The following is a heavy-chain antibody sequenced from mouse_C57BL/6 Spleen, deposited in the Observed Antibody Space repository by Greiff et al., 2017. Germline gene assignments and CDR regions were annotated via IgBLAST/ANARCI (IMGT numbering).Heavy chain of an antibody. Sequence: EVKLVESGGDLVKPGGSLKLSCAASGFTFSSYGMSWVRQTPDKRLEWVATISSGGSYTYYPDSVKGRFTISRDNAKNTLYLQMSSLKSEDTAMYYCARLGNGGAMDYWGQGTSVTVSS. D-gene: IGHD3-3*01. CDR3: ARLGNGGAMDY. CDR2: ISSGGSYT. CDR1: GFTFSSYG. J-gene: IGHJ4*01. V-gene: IGHV5-6*01.